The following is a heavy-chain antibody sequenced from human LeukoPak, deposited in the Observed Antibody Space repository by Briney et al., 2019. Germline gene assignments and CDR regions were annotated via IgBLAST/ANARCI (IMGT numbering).Heavy chain of an antibody. Sequence: ASVHVSCKASGGIFRRYANRWVRQAPGQGLEWMGGILPMFGSVNLVQKLQGRVTITADESSSTAYIKLSSLRSEDTAVYYWARDSYPGWLQFDYWAQETLVTVSS. V-gene: IGHV1-69*13. CDR2: ILPMFGSV. D-gene: IGHD5-24*01. J-gene: IGHJ4*02. CDR1: GGIFRRYA. CDR3: ARDSYPGWLQFDY.